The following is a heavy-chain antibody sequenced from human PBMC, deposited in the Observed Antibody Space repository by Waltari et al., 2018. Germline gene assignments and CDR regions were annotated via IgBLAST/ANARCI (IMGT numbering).Heavy chain of an antibody. J-gene: IGHJ5*02. D-gene: IGHD2-21*02. CDR3: ARHQDWVVVSATWFDP. V-gene: IGHV4-39*01. Sequence: QLRLQESGPGLVKPSDNLSLTCTVSGGSIGSTNYYWVWLRQPPGKGLEWIGSFYYRGNTYYNPSRKSRVTMSADTSKNQFSLKLSSVTAADTAVYYCARHQDWVVVSATWFDPWGQGTLVTVSS. CDR2: FYYRGNT. CDR1: GGSIGSTNYY.